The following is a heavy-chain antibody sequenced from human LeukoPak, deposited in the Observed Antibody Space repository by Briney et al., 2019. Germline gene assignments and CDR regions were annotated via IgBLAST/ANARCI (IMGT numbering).Heavy chain of an antibody. CDR1: GGSFSGYY. CDR2: INYSGSA. CDR3: ARLNQSWFDP. J-gene: IGHJ5*02. Sequence: SEPLSLTCAVSGGSFSGYYWTWIRQPPGKGLEWIGEINYSGSANYNPSLKSRVPISLDTSKHQFSLTVSSVTAADTAVYYCARLNQSWFDPWGQGTLATVSS. V-gene: IGHV4-34*01.